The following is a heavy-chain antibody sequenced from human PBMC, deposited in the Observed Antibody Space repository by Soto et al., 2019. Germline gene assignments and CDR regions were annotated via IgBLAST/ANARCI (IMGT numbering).Heavy chain of an antibody. Sequence: QVQLVQSGSEVKKPGTSVKVSCKASGYNFIDHYMHWVRQAPGQGLEWMGWINPQNGATSLLQKFNYSVIIISDTSISTVFMELSNLRSDETALYYCARAPLLIGRVTNLVEASPGVLEYCGQGTPVTGSS. V-gene: IGHV1-2*02. J-gene: IGHJ4*02. CDR2: INPQNGAT. CDR1: GYNFIDHY. D-gene: IGHD5-12*01. CDR3: ARAPLLIGRVTNLVEASPGVLEY.